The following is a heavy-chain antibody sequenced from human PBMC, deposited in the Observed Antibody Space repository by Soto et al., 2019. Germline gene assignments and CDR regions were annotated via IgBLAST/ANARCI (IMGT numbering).Heavy chain of an antibody. J-gene: IGHJ4*02. CDR3: AREYPQHLYFSLPRGTTLVY. D-gene: IGHD3-3*01. CDR1: GGTFSSYA. Sequence: QVQLVQSGAEVKKPGSSVKVSCKASGGTFSSYAISWVRQAPGQGLEWMGGIIPIFGTANYAQKFQGRVTITADESTSTAYMELSSLRSEDTAVYYCAREYPQHLYFSLPRGTTLVYWGQGTLGTVSS. V-gene: IGHV1-69*01. CDR2: IIPIFGTA.